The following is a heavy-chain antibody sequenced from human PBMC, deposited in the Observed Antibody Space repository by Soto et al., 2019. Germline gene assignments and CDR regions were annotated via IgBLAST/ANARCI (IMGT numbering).Heavy chain of an antibody. V-gene: IGHV3-30*18. Sequence: PGGSLRLSCAASGFTFSSYGMHWVRQAPGKGLEWVAVISYDGSNKYYADSVKGRFTISRDNSKNTLYLQMNSLRAEDTAVYYCAKSSDYGGKSYWGQGTLVTVSS. J-gene: IGHJ4*02. CDR1: GFTFSSYG. CDR2: ISYDGSNK. CDR3: AKSSDYGGKSY. D-gene: IGHD4-17*01.